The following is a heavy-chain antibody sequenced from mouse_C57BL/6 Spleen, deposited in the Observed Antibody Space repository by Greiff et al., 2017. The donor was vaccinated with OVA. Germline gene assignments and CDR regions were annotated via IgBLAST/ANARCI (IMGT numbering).Heavy chain of an antibody. CDR1: GYSFTDYY. CDR2: INPNYGTT. V-gene: IGHV1-39*01. Sequence: VQLKQSGPELVKPGASVKISCKASGYSFTDYYMNWVKQSNGKSLEWIGVINPNYGTTSYNQKFKGKATLTVAQASSTAYMQLNSLTSDDSAVYYCSRGSRSMDYWGQGTSVTVSS. CDR3: SRGSRSMDY. J-gene: IGHJ4*01.